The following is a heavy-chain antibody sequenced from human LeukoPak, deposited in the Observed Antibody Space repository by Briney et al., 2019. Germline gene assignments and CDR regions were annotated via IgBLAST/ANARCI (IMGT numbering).Heavy chain of an antibody. V-gene: IGHV4-39*07. CDR3: AGVPTSDYFDC. Sequence: PSETLSLTCTVSGGSITTSNYYWGWIRQPPGKGLEWIGIINYSGSTYYNPSLKSRVTMSVDTSKNQFSLKLNSVTAADTAVYYCAGVPTSDYFDCWGQGTLVTVCS. CDR1: GGSITTSNYY. J-gene: IGHJ4*02. CDR2: INYSGST.